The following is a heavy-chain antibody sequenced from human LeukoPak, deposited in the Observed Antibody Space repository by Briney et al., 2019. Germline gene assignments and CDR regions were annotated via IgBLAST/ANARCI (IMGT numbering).Heavy chain of an antibody. Sequence: SETLSLTCAVYGGSFSGCYWSWIRQPPGKGLEWIGEINHSGSTNYNPSLKSRVTISVDTSKNQFSLKLSSVTAADTAVYYCARAVKGSSWFFDYWGQGTLVTVSS. CDR2: INHSGST. V-gene: IGHV4-34*01. CDR3: ARAVKGSSWFFDY. CDR1: GGSFSGCY. J-gene: IGHJ4*02. D-gene: IGHD6-13*01.